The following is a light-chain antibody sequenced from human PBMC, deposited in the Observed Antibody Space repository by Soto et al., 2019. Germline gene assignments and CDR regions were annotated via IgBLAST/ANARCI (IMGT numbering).Light chain of an antibody. CDR2: DVS. CDR1: NSDIGGYNY. Sequence: QSVLTQPASVSGSPGQSITISCTGTNSDIGGYNYVSWYQQHPGKAPKLMIYDVSNRPSGVSYRFSGSKSGNTASLTISGLQAEDEADYYCSSYTRRSTLGVSGGGTKLTVL. CDR3: SSYTRRSTLGV. J-gene: IGLJ2*01. V-gene: IGLV2-14*03.